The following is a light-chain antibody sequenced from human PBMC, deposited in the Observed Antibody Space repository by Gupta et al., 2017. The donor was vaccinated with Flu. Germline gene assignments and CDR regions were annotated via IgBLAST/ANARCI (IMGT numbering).Light chain of an antibody. CDR3: QQSDSSPPT. CDR1: QDISIF. J-gene: IGKJ4*01. Sequence: DIQMTQSPSSLSASVGDRVVITCRASQDISIFLNWYQQRPGGAPDLLIYSASGLPSGVPPRFSGSGSGTDFTLSISSLQPEDFATYYCQQSDSSPPTFGGGTKV. CDR2: SAS. V-gene: IGKV1-39*01.